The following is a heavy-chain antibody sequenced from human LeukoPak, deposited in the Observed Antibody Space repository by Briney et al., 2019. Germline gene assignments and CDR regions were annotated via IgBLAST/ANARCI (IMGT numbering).Heavy chain of an antibody. CDR2: ITWNSGSM. CDR1: GFTFDDYA. J-gene: IGHJ4*02. Sequence: GGSLRLSCAASGFTFDDYAMPWVRQAPGRGLEWVSGITWNSGSMGYADSVKGRFTISRDNAKNSLYLQVGSLRDDDTAVYFCAKDSSYGYVDYWGQGTLVTVSS. V-gene: IGHV3-9*01. CDR3: AKDSSYGYVDY. D-gene: IGHD3-16*01.